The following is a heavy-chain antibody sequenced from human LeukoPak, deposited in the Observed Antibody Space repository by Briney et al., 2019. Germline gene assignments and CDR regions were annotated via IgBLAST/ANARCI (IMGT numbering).Heavy chain of an antibody. V-gene: IGHV3-21*04. D-gene: IGHD2-2*01. CDR2: ISSSSSYI. Sequence: PGGSLRLSCAASGFTFSSYSMNWVRQAPGKGLEWVSSISSSSSYIYYADSVKGRFTISRDNAKNSLYLQMNSLRAEDTAVYYCARVQCSSTSCYWYYYYGMDVWGQGTTVTVSS. J-gene: IGHJ6*02. CDR1: GFTFSSYS. CDR3: ARVQCSSTSCYWYYYYGMDV.